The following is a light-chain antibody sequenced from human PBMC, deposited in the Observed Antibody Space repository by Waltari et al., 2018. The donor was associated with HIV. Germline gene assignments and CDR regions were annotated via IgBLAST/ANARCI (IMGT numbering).Light chain of an antibody. CDR3: CSYASPADTYVV. CDR1: SRVVWLYNV. J-gene: IGLJ2*01. Sequence: QSALTQPASVSGSPGQPTTISCTGTSRVVWLYNVVSWYQQHPGKAPKLIIYEVSKRPSGVSNRFSGSKSGSTASLTISGLQPEDGAGSCCCSYASPADTYVVFGG. V-gene: IGLV2-23*02. CDR2: EVS.